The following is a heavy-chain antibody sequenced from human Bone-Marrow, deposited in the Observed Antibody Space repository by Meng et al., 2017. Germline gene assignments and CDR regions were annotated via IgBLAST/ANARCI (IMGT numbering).Heavy chain of an antibody. CDR1: GFTFSSYG. CDR3: AREADPHPLPFDY. CDR2: IRYDGSNK. V-gene: IGHV3-30*02. J-gene: IGHJ4*02. Sequence: GGSLRLSCAASGFTFSSYGMHWVRQAPGKGLEWVAFIRYDGSNKYYADSVKGRFTISRDNSKNTLYLQMNSLRAEDTAVYFCAREADPHPLPFDYWGQGALVTVSS.